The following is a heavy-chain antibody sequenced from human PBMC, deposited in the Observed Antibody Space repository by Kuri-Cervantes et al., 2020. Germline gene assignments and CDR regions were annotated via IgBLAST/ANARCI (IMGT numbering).Heavy chain of an antibody. CDR3: AKGDCISTTCPFEY. CDR1: GFTFSSYS. Sequence: GESLKISCAASGFTFSSYSMNWVRQAPGKGLEWVSTISASGGSTYYADSVKGRFTISRDNSKNTLYLEVNSLRAEDTAVYYCAKGDCISTTCPFEYWGQGTLVTVSS. J-gene: IGHJ4*02. CDR2: ISASGGST. D-gene: IGHD2/OR15-2a*01. V-gene: IGHV3-23*01.